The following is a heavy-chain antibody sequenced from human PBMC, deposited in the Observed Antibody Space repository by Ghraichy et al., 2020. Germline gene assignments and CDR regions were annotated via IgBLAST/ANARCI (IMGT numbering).Heavy chain of an antibody. CDR3: ARPTSGYFAH. J-gene: IGHJ4*02. CDR1: GFTFTGYA. CDR2: ISYNGGSE. Sequence: PRLSCAASGFTFTGYAMNWVRQAPGKGLEWVASISYNGGSEYYADSVKGRFTISRDNSKTTLYLQMNSLRAEDTAVYYCARPTSGYFAHWGQATLVTVSS. V-gene: IGHV3-30*04. D-gene: IGHD3-22*01.